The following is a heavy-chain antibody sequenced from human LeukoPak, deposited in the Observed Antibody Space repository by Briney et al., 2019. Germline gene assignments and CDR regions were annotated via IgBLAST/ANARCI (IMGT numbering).Heavy chain of an antibody. V-gene: IGHV1-2*02. J-gene: IGHJ6*03. Sequence: ASVKVSCKASGYTFTGYYMHWVRQAPGQGLEWMGWINPNSGGTNYAQKFQGRVTMTRDTSISTAYMELSRLRSDDTAVYYCASLGHPRTSHHNYYMDVWGKGTTVTVSS. CDR2: INPNSGGT. CDR3: ASLGHPRTSHHNYYMDV. D-gene: IGHD3/OR15-3a*01. CDR1: GYTFTGYY.